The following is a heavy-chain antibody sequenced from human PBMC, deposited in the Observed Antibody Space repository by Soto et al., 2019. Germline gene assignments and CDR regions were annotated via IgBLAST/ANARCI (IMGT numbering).Heavy chain of an antibody. CDR1: GGTFSSYA. Sequence: QVQLVQSGGEVKKPGSSVKVSCKGSGGTFSSYAISWVRQAPGQGLEWMGGIIPIFGTANYAQKFQGRVTLTADESTSTAYMELSSLRSEDTAVYYCARAGGYGLHRVDYFDYWGQGTLVTVSS. CDR2: IIPIFGTA. CDR3: ARAGGYGLHRVDYFDY. D-gene: IGHD4-4*01. V-gene: IGHV1-69*12. J-gene: IGHJ4*02.